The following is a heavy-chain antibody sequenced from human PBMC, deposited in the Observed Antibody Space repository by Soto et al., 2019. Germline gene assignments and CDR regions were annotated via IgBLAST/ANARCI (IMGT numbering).Heavy chain of an antibody. CDR2: ISGTGGNT. CDR1: GFTFSSYA. CDR3: VKAVYLLDFDY. V-gene: IGHV3-23*01. D-gene: IGHD1-20*01. J-gene: IGHJ4*02. Sequence: EVQLLESGGGLIQPGGSLRLSCAASGFTFSSYAMTWVRQAPGKGREWVSTISGTGGNTYYADSVKGRFTISRDNSKNTVYLQMNSLRAEDTAVYYCVKAVYLLDFDYWGQRTLVTVSS.